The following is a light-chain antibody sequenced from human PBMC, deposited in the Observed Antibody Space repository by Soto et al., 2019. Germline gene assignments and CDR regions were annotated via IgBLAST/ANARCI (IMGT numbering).Light chain of an antibody. Sequence: DIQMTQSPSSLSASVGDRVTITCRASQSISSYLNWYQQKPGKAPKLLIYAASSLQSGVPARFSCSGSGTDFTLTSSCLQSEDFATYYCQQYYSFPTFGQGTKVDSK. CDR3: QQYYSFPT. V-gene: IGKV1-39*01. CDR2: AAS. J-gene: IGKJ1*01. CDR1: QSISSY.